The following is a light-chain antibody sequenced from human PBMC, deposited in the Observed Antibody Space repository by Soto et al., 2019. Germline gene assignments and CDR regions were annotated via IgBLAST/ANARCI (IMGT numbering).Light chain of an antibody. Sequence: EIVLTQSPGTLSLSPGERATLSCRASQSFSVNSLAWYQQKGGQAPRLLIYDASNRATGIPARFSGSGSGTDFTLTISSLEPEDFAVYYCQQRSNWPPLITFGQGTRLEIK. CDR2: DAS. CDR3: QQRSNWPPLIT. J-gene: IGKJ5*01. CDR1: QSFSVNS. V-gene: IGKV3-11*01.